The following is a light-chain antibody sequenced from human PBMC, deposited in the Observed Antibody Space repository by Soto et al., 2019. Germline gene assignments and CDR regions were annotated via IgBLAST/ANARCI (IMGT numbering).Light chain of an antibody. J-gene: IGKJ5*01. CDR2: GAS. V-gene: IGKV3-20*01. CDR3: QKYYSGLIT. CDR1: QSVSSSY. Sequence: EIVLTQSPGTLSLSPGERATLSCRASQSVSSSYLAWYQQKPGQAPRLLIYGASSRATGIPDRFSGSGSGTDFTLTISRLEPEDFATYYCQKYYSGLITFGQGTRLEIK.